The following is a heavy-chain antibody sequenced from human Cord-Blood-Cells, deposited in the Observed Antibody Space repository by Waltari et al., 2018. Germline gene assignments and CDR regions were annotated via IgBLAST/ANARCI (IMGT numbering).Heavy chain of an antibody. J-gene: IGHJ4*02. CDR1: GFTFSSYA. D-gene: IGHD2-2*01. Sequence: QVQLVESGAGVVQPGRSLRLSCAASGFTFSSYAMHWVRQASGKGLEWVAVILYDGSNKYYADSVKGRFTISRDNSKNTLYLQMTSLRAEDTAVYYCARVLGQLLLSQLFDYWGQGTLVTVSS. CDR3: ARVLGQLLLSQLFDY. CDR2: ILYDGSNK. V-gene: IGHV3-30*04.